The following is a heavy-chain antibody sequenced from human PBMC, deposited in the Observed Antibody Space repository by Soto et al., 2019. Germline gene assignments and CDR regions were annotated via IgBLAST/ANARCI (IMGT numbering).Heavy chain of an antibody. Sequence: EASVKVSCKASGYTFTGYYMHWVRQAPGQGLEWMGWINPNSGGTNYAQKFQGWVTMTRDTSISTAYMELSRLRSDDTAVYYCARADSSGYYRFDYWGQGALVTVSS. CDR3: ARADSSGYYRFDY. D-gene: IGHD3-22*01. CDR2: INPNSGGT. CDR1: GYTFTGYY. J-gene: IGHJ4*02. V-gene: IGHV1-2*04.